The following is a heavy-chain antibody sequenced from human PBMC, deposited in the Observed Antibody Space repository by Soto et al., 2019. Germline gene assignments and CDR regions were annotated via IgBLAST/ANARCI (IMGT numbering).Heavy chain of an antibody. Sequence: HGESLKISCKGSGYSFTSYWISWVRQMPGKGLEWMGRIDPSDSYTNYSPSFQGHVTISADKSISTAYLQWSSLKASDTAMYYCARHGADYDFWSGYPHYYGMDVWGQGTTVTVSS. CDR2: IDPSDSYT. D-gene: IGHD3-3*01. CDR3: ARHGADYDFWSGYPHYYGMDV. J-gene: IGHJ6*02. CDR1: GYSFTSYW. V-gene: IGHV5-10-1*01.